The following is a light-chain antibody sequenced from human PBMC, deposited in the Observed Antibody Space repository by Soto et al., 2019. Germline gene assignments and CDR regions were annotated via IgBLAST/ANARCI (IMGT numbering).Light chain of an antibody. J-gene: IGLJ1*01. Sequence: QSALTQPASVSGSPGQSITISCTGTSGDVGNNNYVSWYQHNPGRAPKVMICDVTNRPSGVSNRFSGSKSGNTASLTISGLQAEDEADYYCSSFTGSSYVFGTGTKLTVL. V-gene: IGLV2-14*03. CDR2: DVT. CDR1: SGDVGNNNY. CDR3: SSFTGSSYV.